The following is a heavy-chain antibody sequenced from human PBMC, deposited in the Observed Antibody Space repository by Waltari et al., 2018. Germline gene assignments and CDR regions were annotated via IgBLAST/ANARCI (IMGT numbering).Heavy chain of an antibody. V-gene: IGHV1-3*01. D-gene: IGHD6-19*01. CDR2: INAANTNT. CDR1: GYTFSRYV. CDR3: ARSGWLDY. J-gene: IGHJ4*02. Sequence: QVQLVQSGAEVKKPGASVKVSCKASGYTFSRYVMHWVRQAPGQSLEWMGWINAANTNTKYSQKFQGRVTITRDTSASTAYMELSSLTSEDTAVYYCARSGWLDYWGQGTLVTVSS.